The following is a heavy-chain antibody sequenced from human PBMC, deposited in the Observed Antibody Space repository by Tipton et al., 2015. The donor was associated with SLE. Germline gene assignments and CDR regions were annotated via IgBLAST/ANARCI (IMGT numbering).Heavy chain of an antibody. V-gene: IGHV1-2*02. CDR3: ARDQSFGSYYGNWFDP. D-gene: IGHD1-26*01. CDR1: GYTFTGYY. CDR2: INPNSGGT. Sequence: QLVQSGAEVKKPGASVKVSCKASGYTFTGYYMHWVRQAPGQGLEWMGWINPNSGGTNYAQKFQGRVTMTRNTSISTAYMELSSLRSEDTAVYYCARDQSFGSYYGNWFDPWGQGTLVTVSS. J-gene: IGHJ5*02.